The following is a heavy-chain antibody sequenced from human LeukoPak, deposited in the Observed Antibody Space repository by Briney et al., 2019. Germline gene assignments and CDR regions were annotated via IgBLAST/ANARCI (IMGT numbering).Heavy chain of an antibody. CDR1: GGSISSYY. CDR2: IYYSGST. V-gene: IGHV4-59*01. D-gene: IGHD3-3*01. J-gene: IGHJ4*02. CDR3: ARSYDFWSGYDFDY. Sequence: SETLSLTCTVSGGSISSYYWSWIRQPPGKGLEWNGYIYYSGSTNYNPSLKSRVTISVDTSKNQFSLKLSSVTAADTAVYYCARSYDFWSGYDFDYWGQGTLVTVSS.